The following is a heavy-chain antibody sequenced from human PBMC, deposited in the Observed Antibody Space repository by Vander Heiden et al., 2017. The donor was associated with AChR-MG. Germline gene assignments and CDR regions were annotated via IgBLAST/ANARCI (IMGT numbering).Heavy chain of an antibody. CDR1: GFTSSSYS. D-gene: IGHD2-15*01. CDR2: ISSSSSYI. V-gene: IGHV3-21*01. J-gene: IGHJ5*02. Sequence: EVQLVESGGGLVKPGGSLRLSCAPSGFTSSSYSMTGVRQAPGKGLEWVSSISSSSSYIYYADSVKGRFTISRDNAKNSLYLQMNSLGAEDTAVYYCARGNPLAAHCSGGSCYWFDPWGQGTLVTVSS. CDR3: ARGNPLAAHCSGGSCYWFDP.